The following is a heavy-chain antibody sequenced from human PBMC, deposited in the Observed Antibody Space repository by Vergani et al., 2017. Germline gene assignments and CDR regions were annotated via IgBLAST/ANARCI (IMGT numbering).Heavy chain of an antibody. J-gene: IGHJ4*02. CDR1: GFTFSNFG. D-gene: IGHD3-16*01. CDR2: IGKDGINT. Sequence: QVHLVESAGGVVQTGGSLRLSCAASGFTFSNFGMQWIRPAPGKGLEWLAYIGKDGINTRYRDAVKGRFTVSRDKSKAILYLQMDSLRREDTALYYCAKDLRYATVGLADSWCPGTLVIVSS. V-gene: IGHV3-30*02. CDR3: AKDLRYATVGLADS.